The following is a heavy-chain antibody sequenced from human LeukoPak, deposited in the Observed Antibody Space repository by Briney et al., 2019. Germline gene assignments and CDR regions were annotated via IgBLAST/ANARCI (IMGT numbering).Heavy chain of an antibody. CDR3: ARARGYSYGRHYYYYYGMDV. D-gene: IGHD5-18*01. V-gene: IGHV3-48*03. CDR2: ISSSGSTI. Sequence: TGGSLRLSCAASGFTFSSYEMNWVRQAPGKGLEWVSYISSSGSTIYYADSVKGRFTISRDNAKNSLYLQMNSLRAEDTAVYYCARARGYSYGRHYYYYYGMDVWGQGTTVTVSS. J-gene: IGHJ6*02. CDR1: GFTFSSYE.